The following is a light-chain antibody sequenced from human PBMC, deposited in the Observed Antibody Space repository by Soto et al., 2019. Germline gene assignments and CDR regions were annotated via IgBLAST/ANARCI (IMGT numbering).Light chain of an antibody. J-gene: IGLJ3*02. Sequence: QSVLTQPPSVSGAPGQRVTISCTGSSSNIGAGYDVHWYQQLPGTAPKLLIYGNSNRPSGVPDRFSGSKSGTSASLAITGLQAEYEAYYYCLSYDSSLSGWVFGGGTKVTLL. V-gene: IGLV1-40*01. CDR2: GNS. CDR3: LSYDSSLSGWV. CDR1: SSNIGAGYD.